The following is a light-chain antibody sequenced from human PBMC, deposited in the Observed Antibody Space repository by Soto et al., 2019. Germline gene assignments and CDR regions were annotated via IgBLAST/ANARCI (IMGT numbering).Light chain of an antibody. CDR2: DAF. J-gene: IGKJ4*01. Sequence: DTQMTQSPSTLSASLGDRVTITCRASQTISSWLAWYQQKPGKAPKLLIFDAFSLESGVPSRFSGSGSGTEFTLTISSLQPEDFATYYCQQYNPNSALTVGGGTKVDIK. V-gene: IGKV1-5*01. CDR3: QQYNPNSALT. CDR1: QTISSW.